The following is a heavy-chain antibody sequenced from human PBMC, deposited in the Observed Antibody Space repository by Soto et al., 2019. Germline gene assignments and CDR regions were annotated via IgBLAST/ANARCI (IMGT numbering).Heavy chain of an antibody. J-gene: IGHJ4*02. V-gene: IGHV3-23*01. CDR3: AKAQYSGYKVSLNFDS. CDR1: GFTFSSYA. CDR2: ISGSGGST. Sequence: EVQLLESGGGLVQPGGSLRLSCAASGFTFSSYAMTWVRQAPGKGLEWVSGISGSGGSTYYADSVKGRFIISRDNSKNTLYLQMNSLRAEDTAVYDGAKAQYSGYKVSLNFDSWGQGTLVTVSS. D-gene: IGHD5-12*01.